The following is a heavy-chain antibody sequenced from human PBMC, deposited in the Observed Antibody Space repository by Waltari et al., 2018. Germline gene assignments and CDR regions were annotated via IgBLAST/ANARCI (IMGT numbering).Heavy chain of an antibody. V-gene: IGHV3-21*06. D-gene: IGHD6-13*01. Sequence: EVHLVESGGGLVKPGGSLRVSCAASGFDFGSFSINWIRQTPGKGLEWVSSISKSGRVTEYADSVKGRFTFSRDNANNSVYLQMNSLRVEDTAVYYCNVELAEAGNWGQGTLVTVSP. J-gene: IGHJ4*02. CDR2: ISKSGRVT. CDR1: GFDFGSFS. CDR3: NVELAEAGN.